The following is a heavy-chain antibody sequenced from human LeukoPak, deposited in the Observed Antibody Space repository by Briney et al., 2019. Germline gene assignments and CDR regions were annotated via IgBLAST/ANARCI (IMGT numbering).Heavy chain of an antibody. CDR1: GYTFTGYY. CDR3: ARDRRDYGGNLFDY. J-gene: IGHJ4*02. CDR2: INPNSGGT. V-gene: IGHV1-2*02. D-gene: IGHD4-23*01. Sequence: CXXSGYTFTGYYXHWVRQAPGQGXXXXXWINPNSGGTNYAQKFQGRVTMTRDTSISTAYMELSRLRSDDTAVYYCARDRRDYGGNLFDYWGQGTLVTVSS.